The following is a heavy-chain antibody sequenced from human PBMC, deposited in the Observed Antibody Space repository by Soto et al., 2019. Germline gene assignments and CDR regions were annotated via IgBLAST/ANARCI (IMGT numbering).Heavy chain of an antibody. CDR1: VGSFSGHF. CDR2: INHSGSA. Sequence: PSETLSLTCVVYVGSFSGHFWSWIRQPPGKGLEWIGEINHSGSANYNPSLKSRVTISVDTSKNQFSLKLTSVTAADTAVYYCAGWAVGIMILGVPKEYWSQGTQVTVSS. CDR3: AGWAVGIMILGVPKEY. V-gene: IGHV4-34*01. J-gene: IGHJ4*02. D-gene: IGHD3-3*01.